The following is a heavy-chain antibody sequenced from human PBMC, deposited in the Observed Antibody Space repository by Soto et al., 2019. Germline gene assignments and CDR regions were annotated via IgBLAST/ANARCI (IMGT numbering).Heavy chain of an antibody. D-gene: IGHD5-12*01. Sequence: PGGSLRLSCAASGFTFSSYSMNWVRQAPGKGLEWVSYISSSISTIYYADSVKGRFTISRDNAKNSLYLQMNSLRAEDTAVYYCARQRGYSGYDFDYWGQGTLVTVSS. J-gene: IGHJ4*02. CDR2: ISSSISTI. V-gene: IGHV3-48*01. CDR1: GFTFSSYS. CDR3: ARQRGYSGYDFDY.